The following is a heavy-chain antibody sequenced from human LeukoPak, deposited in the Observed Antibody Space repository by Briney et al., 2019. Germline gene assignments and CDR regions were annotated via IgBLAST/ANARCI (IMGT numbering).Heavy chain of an antibody. D-gene: IGHD6-6*01. V-gene: IGHV1-2*02. CDR2: INPNSGGT. Sequence: GGSLRLSCAASGFTFSSYGMHWVRQAPGQGLEWMGWINPNSGGTNYAQKFQGRVTMTRDTSISTAYMELSRLRSDDTAVYYCARGLLSIADAELDYWGQGTLVTVSS. J-gene: IGHJ4*02. CDR3: ARGLLSIADAELDY. CDR1: GFTFSSYG.